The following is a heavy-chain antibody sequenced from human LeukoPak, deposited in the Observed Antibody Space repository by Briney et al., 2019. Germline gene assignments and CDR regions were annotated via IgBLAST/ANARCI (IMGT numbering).Heavy chain of an antibody. D-gene: IGHD3-10*01. CDR2: IIHSGST. CDR3: ARGDSGSYI. V-gene: IGHV4-34*12. CDR1: GGSFSGFY. J-gene: IGHJ4*02. Sequence: SETLSLTCAVFGGSFSGFYWSWIRQPPGKGLEWIGVIIHSGSTNYNPSLESRVTISVDTSKKQFSLRLTSVTAADTAVYYCARGDSGSYIWGQGTLVTVSS.